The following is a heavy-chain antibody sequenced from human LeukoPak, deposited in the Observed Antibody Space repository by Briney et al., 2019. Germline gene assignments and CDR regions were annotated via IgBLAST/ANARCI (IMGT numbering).Heavy chain of an antibody. CDR2: IIPIFGTA. CDR1: GGTFSSYA. D-gene: IGHD3-22*01. Sequence: GASVKVSCKASGGTFSSYAISWVRQAPGQGLEWMGGIIPIFGTANYAQKFQGRVTITADESTSTAYMELSSLRSEDTAVYYCVSLGGTEDYYDSSMQLDYWGQGTLVTVSS. J-gene: IGHJ4*02. V-gene: IGHV1-69*13. CDR3: VSLGGTEDYYDSSMQLDY.